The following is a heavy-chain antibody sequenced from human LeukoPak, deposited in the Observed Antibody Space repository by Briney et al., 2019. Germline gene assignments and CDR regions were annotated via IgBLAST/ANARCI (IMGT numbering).Heavy chain of an antibody. D-gene: IGHD3-16*01. V-gene: IGHV3-23*01. CDR2: IGGSGVNT. J-gene: IGHJ5*02. CDR1: EFTFSSYA. CDR3: AKDSLKEGGHWFDP. Sequence: GGSLRLSCAASEFTFSSYAMGWVRQAPGKGLEWVSAIGGSGVNTYYADSVKGRFTISRDNSKNTLYLQMNSLRAEDTAVYYCAKDSLKEGGHWFDPWGQGTLVTVSS.